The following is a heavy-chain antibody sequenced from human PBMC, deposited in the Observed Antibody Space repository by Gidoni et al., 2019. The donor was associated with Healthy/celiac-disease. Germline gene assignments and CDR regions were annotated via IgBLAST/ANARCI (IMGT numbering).Heavy chain of an antibody. V-gene: IGHV5-10-1*03. CDR2: IDPSDSST. D-gene: IGHD3-16*02. J-gene: IGHJ3*02. CDR1: GRGGTSYG. CDR3: ARRGLGGELSSSDAFSI. Sequence: EVQLVQSGAEGKKPGESLRIAWKGCGRGGTSYGISWVRQMPGKGLAWRGRIDPSDSSTTYSPSFQGHVTISADKSLSTAYLQWSSLKASDTAIYYCARRGLGGELSSSDAFSIWGQGTMVTVSS.